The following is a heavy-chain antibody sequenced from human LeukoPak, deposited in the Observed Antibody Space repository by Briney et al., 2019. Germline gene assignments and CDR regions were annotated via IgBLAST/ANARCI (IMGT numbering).Heavy chain of an antibody. J-gene: IGHJ4*02. CDR1: GFTFSTYA. V-gene: IGHV3-30*04. CDR2: ISYDGTRK. Sequence: PGGSLRLSCAASGFTFSTYAMHWVRQAPGMGLEWVAAISYDGTRKYYADSVKGRFTISRDNSKTTLFLQMDSLRAEDTAVYFCASDPGVAAIDYWGQGTLVTVSS. CDR3: ASDPGVAAIDY. D-gene: IGHD6-19*01.